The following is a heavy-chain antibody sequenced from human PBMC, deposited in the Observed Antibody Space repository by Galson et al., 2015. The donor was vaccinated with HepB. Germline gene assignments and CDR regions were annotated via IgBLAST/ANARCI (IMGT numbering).Heavy chain of an antibody. Sequence: SLRLSCAASGFTFSNAWMSWVRQAPGKGLEWVGRIKSKTDGGTTDYAAPVKGRFTISRDDSKNTLYLQMNSLKTEDTAVYYCTTDTGDNWFDPWGQGTLVTVSS. D-gene: IGHD7-27*01. CDR2: IKSKTDGGTT. CDR1: GFTFSNAW. J-gene: IGHJ5*02. CDR3: TTDTGDNWFDP. V-gene: IGHV3-15*01.